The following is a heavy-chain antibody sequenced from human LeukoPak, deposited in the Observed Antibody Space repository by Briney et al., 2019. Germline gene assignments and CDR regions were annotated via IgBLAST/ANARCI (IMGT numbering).Heavy chain of an antibody. CDR3: ARGGDIVVVPAFDI. Sequence: GGSLRLSCAASGFTFSTYAMAWVRQAPGKGLEWVSSLNDVGGDAYYADSVKGRFTISRDNAKNSLYLQMNSLRAEDTAVYYCARGGDIVVVPAFDIWGQGTMVTVSS. CDR2: LNDVGGDA. V-gene: IGHV3-23*01. J-gene: IGHJ3*02. CDR1: GFTFSTYA. D-gene: IGHD2-2*01.